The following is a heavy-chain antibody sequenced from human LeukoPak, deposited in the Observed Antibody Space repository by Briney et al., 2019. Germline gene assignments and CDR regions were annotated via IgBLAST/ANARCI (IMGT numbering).Heavy chain of an antibody. Sequence: GASVKVSCKASGGTFSSYAISWVRQAPGQGLEWMGRIIPILGIANYAQKFQGRVTITADKSTSTAYMELSSLRSEDTAVYYCARDEVMHRDYYYYGMDVWGQGTTVTVSS. CDR3: ARDEVMHRDYYYYGMDV. CDR2: IIPILGIA. D-gene: IGHD2-8*01. J-gene: IGHJ6*02. CDR1: GGTFSSYA. V-gene: IGHV1-69*04.